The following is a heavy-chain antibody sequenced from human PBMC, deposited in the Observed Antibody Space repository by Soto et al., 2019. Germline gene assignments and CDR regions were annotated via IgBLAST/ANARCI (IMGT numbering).Heavy chain of an antibody. D-gene: IGHD3-16*01. V-gene: IGHV3-33*01. CDR1: GFSFNTYA. CDR2: IWHDGSDT. J-gene: IGHJ6*02. CDR3: AREPRGPDYGMDV. Sequence: ESGGGVVQPGRSLRLSCTASGFSFNTYATHWVRQAPGKGPEWVAVIWHDGSDTYHADSVRGRFTISRDNSKNTLYLQMNSLRAEDTALYYCAREPRGPDYGMDVWGQGTTVTVSS.